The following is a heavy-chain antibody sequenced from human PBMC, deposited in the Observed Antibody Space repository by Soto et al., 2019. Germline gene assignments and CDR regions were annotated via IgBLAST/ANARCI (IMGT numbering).Heavy chain of an antibody. CDR1: GFTFRDYS. Sequence: EVQLVESGGGLVQPWGSLRLSCAASGFTFRDYSLNWVRQAPGKGLEWVSSITSKSTYIYYADSVKGRFTISRDNAKSSLYLQMDSLRADDTAVYFCARSGVAALESWGQGTMVTVSS. J-gene: IGHJ4*02. V-gene: IGHV3-21*06. CDR2: ITSKSTYI. CDR3: ARSGVAALES. D-gene: IGHD1-1*01.